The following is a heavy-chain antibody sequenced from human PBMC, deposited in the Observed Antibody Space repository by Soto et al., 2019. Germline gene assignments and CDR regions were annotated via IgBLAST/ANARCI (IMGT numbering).Heavy chain of an antibody. D-gene: IGHD1-1*01. J-gene: IGHJ5*02. CDR1: GGYITSYH. V-gene: IGHV4-59*12. CDR2: TSYTGHT. Sequence: QVHLLESGPGLVKPSETLSLTCIVSGGYITSYHWSWIRQFPGQGLEWIAYTSYTGHTNYTPSLKRRVTISLDAAKNHLSLKLPARTAADTAVYSCARDRHAGSSHSFDPWGQGALGTVSA. CDR3: ARDRHAGSSHSFDP.